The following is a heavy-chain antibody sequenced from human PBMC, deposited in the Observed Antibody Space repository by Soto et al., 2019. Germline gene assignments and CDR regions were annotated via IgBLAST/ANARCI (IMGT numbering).Heavy chain of an antibody. J-gene: IGHJ6*02. Sequence: ASVKVSCKASGGTFSSYAISWVRQAPGQGLEWMGGIIPIFGTANYAQKFQGRVTITADESTSTAYMELSSLRSEDTAVYYCARGGLGHRGLYYYYGMDVWGQGTTVTVSS. CDR2: IIPIFGTA. CDR3: ARGGLGHRGLYYYYGMDV. D-gene: IGHD3-10*01. V-gene: IGHV1-69*13. CDR1: GGTFSSYA.